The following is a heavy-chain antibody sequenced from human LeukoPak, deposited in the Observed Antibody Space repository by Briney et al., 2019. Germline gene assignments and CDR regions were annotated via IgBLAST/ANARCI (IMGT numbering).Heavy chain of an antibody. CDR2: IYYSGST. CDR3: VAVVTPFGYFDL. CDR1: GRSVSSGSYY. D-gene: IGHD4-23*01. V-gene: IGHV4-61*01. J-gene: IGHJ2*01. Sequence: SETLSLTCTVSGRSVSSGSYYWSWIRQPPGKGLEWIGYIYYSGSTNYNPSLKSRVTISVDTSKNQFSLKLSSVTAADTAVYYCVAVVTPFGYFDLWGRGTLVTVSS.